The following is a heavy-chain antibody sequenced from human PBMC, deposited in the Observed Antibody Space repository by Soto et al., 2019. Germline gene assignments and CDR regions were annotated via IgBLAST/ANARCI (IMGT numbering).Heavy chain of an antibody. CDR1: GFTFSDYW. V-gene: IGHV3-74*01. D-gene: IGHD3-9*01. Sequence: PGGSLRLSCEASGFTFSDYWMHWVRQAPGKGLVWVSRINSNGRTTSYADSVKGRFAISRDNAKNTVYLQMNSLRAEDTAVYYRASSRLFRLDYWGQGALVTVSS. CDR2: INSNGRTT. CDR3: ASSRLFRLDY. J-gene: IGHJ4*02.